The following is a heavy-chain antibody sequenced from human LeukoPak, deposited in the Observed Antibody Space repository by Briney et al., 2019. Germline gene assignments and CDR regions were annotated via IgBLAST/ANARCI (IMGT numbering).Heavy chain of an antibody. CDR2: ISSSSSYI. CDR1: GFTLSSYS. Sequence: PGGSLRLSCAASGFTLSSYSMNWVRQAPGKGLEWVSSISSSSSYIYYADSVKGRFTISRDNSKNTLYLHMNSLRAEDTAIYYCVRDNYSYRLDVWGQGTLVTVSS. D-gene: IGHD2-21*01. CDR3: VRDNYSYRLDV. V-gene: IGHV3-21*04. J-gene: IGHJ4*02.